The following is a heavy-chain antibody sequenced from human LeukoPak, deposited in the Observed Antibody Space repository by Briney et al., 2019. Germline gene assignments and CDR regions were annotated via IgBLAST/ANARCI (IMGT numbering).Heavy chain of an antibody. J-gene: IGHJ5*02. Sequence: SETLSLTCTVSGGSISSYYWGWIRQPPGKGLEWIGSIYYSGSTYYNPSLKSRVTMSVDTSKTQFSLELSSVTAADTAVYYYARAYSGTYFTRGGNWFDPWGQGTLVTVSS. V-gene: IGHV4-39*07. CDR3: ARAYSGTYFTRGGNWFDP. CDR1: GGSISSYY. CDR2: IYYSGST. D-gene: IGHD1-26*01.